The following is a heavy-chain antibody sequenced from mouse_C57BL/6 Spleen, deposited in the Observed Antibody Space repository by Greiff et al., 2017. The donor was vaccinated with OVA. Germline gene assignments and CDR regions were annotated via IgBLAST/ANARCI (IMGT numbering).Heavy chain of an antibody. CDR1: GYSFTDYN. Sequence: EVQLQQSGPELVKPGASVKISCKASGYSFTDYNMNWVKQSNGKSLEWIGVINPNYGATSYNQKFKGKATLTVDQSYSTAYMQLNSLTSEDSAVYYCARSFVVTTRVLYYYAMDYWGQGTSVTVSS. V-gene: IGHV1-39*01. D-gene: IGHD2-2*01. J-gene: IGHJ4*01. CDR2: INPNYGAT. CDR3: ARSFVVTTRVLYYYAMDY.